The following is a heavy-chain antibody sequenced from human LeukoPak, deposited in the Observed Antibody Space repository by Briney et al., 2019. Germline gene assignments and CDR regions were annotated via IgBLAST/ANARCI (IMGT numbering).Heavy chain of an antibody. CDR2: MNPNSGNT. CDR1: GYTFTSYD. V-gene: IGHV1-8*01. Sequence: ASVKVSCKASGYTFTSYDINWVRQATGQGLEWMGWMNPNSGNTGYAQKFQGRVTMTRNTSISTAYMELSSLRSEDTAVYYCARASRGAAAGTVKYYFGYWGQGTLVTVSS. CDR3: ARASRGAAAGTVKYYFGY. J-gene: IGHJ4*02. D-gene: IGHD6-13*01.